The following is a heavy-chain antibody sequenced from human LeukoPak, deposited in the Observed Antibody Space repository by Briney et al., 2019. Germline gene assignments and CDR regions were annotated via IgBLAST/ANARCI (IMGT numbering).Heavy chain of an antibody. J-gene: IGHJ4*02. V-gene: IGHV3-9*03. CDR1: GFTFDDYA. CDR2: ISWNSGSI. D-gene: IGHD6-13*01. CDR3: AKDSSSSPRGYFDY. Sequence: GGSLRLSCAASGFTFDDYAMHWARQAPGKGLEWVSGISWNSGSIGYADSVKGRFTISRDNAKNSLYLQMNSLRAEDMALYYCAKDSSSSPRGYFDYWGQGTLVTVSS.